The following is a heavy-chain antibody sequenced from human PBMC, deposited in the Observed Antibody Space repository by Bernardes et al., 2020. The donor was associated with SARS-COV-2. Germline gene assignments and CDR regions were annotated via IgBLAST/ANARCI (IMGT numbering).Heavy chain of an antibody. D-gene: IGHD5-12*01. Sequence: GGSLRLSCATSGFRFSDYGMHWVRQAPGKGLEWVALISNDGRQKSYANSVSGRFIVSRDHSKSTLYLQMNILRAEDTAVYYCAKGELMFDEYMWKTVRDYNFDNWGQGTRVSVSS. CDR3: AKGELMFDEYMWKTVRDYNFDN. V-gene: IGHV3-30*18. J-gene: IGHJ4*02. CDR2: ISNDGRQK. CDR1: GFRFSDYG.